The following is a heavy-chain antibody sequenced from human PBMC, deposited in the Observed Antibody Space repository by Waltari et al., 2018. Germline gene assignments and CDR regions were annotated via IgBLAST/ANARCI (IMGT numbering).Heavy chain of an antibody. CDR2: ISSGSDTI. Sequence: DVKLVESGGGLMRPGGSLRLPGAVRVVPLRGSNMNWVRQAQGKGLEWVSYISSGSDTIYYADSVKGRFTISRDNAQNSLYLEMNSLRGEDTAVYYCARVGPYSTSYYFDTWGQGTLVTVSS. CDR1: VVPLRGSN. J-gene: IGHJ4*01. V-gene: IGHV3-48*01. CDR3: ARVGPYSTSYYFDT. D-gene: IGHD6-13*01.